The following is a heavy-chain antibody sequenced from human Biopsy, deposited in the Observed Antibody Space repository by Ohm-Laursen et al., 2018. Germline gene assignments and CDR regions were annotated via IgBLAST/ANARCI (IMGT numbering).Heavy chain of an antibody. D-gene: IGHD1-14*01. CDR1: GFTVSSNY. CDR3: AKPADSYGSEFYFDY. J-gene: IGHJ4*02. Sequence: SLRLSCAASGFTVSSNYMSWVRQAPGKGLEWVSVIYSGGSTYYADSVMGRFTISRDNSKNTLYLRMNSLRAEDTAVYYCAKPADSYGSEFYFDYWGQGTLVTVSS. CDR2: IYSGGST. V-gene: IGHV3-53*01.